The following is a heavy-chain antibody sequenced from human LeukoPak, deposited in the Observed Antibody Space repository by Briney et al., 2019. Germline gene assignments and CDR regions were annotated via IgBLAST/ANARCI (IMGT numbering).Heavy chain of an antibody. V-gene: IGHV4-31*03. D-gene: IGHD2-2*02. CDR1: GGYISSGGYY. J-gene: IGHJ5*02. CDR2: IYYSGST. Sequence: SETLSLTCTVSGGYISSGGYYWSWIRQYPGKGLEWIGYIYYSGSTYYNPSLKSRVTISVDTSKNQFSLKLSSVTAADTAVYYCARVGGYCSSTSCYRSFDPWGQGTLVTVSS. CDR3: ARVGGYCSSTSCYRSFDP.